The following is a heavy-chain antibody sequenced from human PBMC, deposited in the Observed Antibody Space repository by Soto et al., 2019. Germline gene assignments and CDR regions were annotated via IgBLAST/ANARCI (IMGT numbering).Heavy chain of an antibody. CDR3: ASTGVRRGYYYYGMDV. CDR2: IIVGSGNT. D-gene: IGHD7-27*01. CDR1: GFTFTSSA. V-gene: IGHV1-58*01. J-gene: IGHJ6*02. Sequence: SVKVSCKASGFTFTSSAVQWVRQARGQRLEWIGWIIVGSGNTKYSQKFQGRVTITRDTSASTAYMELSSLRSEDTAVYYCASTGVRRGYYYYGMDVWGQGTTVTVSS.